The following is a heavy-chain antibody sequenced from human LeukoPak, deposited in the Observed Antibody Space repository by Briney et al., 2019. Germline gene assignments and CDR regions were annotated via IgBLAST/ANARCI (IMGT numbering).Heavy chain of an antibody. Sequence: GGSLRLSCAASGFTFSSYSMNWVRQAPGKGLEWVSSISSSSSYIYYADSVEGRFTISRDNAKNSLYLQMNSLRAEDTALYYCARDLHYYVAMDVWGQGTTVTVSS. CDR3: ARDLHYYVAMDV. CDR2: ISSSSSYI. CDR1: GFTFSSYS. D-gene: IGHD3-10*02. V-gene: IGHV3-21*04. J-gene: IGHJ6*02.